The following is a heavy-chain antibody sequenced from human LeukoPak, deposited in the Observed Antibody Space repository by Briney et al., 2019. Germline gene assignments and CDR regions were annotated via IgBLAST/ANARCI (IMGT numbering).Heavy chain of an antibody. CDR1: GYTFTSYY. CDR2: INPSGGST. D-gene: IGHD3-10*01. V-gene: IGHV1-46*01. Sequence: ASVKVSCKASGYTFTSYYMHWVRQAPGQGLEWMGIINPSGGSTNYAQKLQGRVTMTTDTSTSTAYMELRSLRSDDTAVYYCARYGSGSYDYWGQGTLVTVSS. J-gene: IGHJ4*02. CDR3: ARYGSGSYDY.